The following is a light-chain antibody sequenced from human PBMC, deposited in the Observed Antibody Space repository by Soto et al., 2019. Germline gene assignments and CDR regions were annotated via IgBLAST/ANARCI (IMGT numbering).Light chain of an antibody. CDR1: NSDIGVYNY. CDR2: EVT. CDR3: SSFTTDTVVV. J-gene: IGLJ2*01. Sequence: QSVLTQPASVSGSPGQSITISCTGTNSDIGVYNYVSWYQQHPAKAPILLIYEVTHRPSGISSRFSGSKSGNTASLTISGLQTDDEASYFCSSFTTDTVVVFGGGTQLTVL. V-gene: IGLV2-14*01.